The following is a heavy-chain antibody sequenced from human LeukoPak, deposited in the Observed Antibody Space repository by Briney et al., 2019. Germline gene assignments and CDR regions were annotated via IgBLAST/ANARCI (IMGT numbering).Heavy chain of an antibody. V-gene: IGHV3-7*01. CDR1: GFTFTDYW. CDR2: IRQDGGEK. Sequence: GGSLRLSCAVSGFTFTDYWMNWVRQAPGKGLECVASIRQDGGEKSYVDSVKGRFTISRDNTKSSLYLQINSLRAEDTAVYYCARDATAAGLYFDLWGQGTLVTVSS. D-gene: IGHD6-13*01. CDR3: ARDATAAGLYFDL. J-gene: IGHJ4*01.